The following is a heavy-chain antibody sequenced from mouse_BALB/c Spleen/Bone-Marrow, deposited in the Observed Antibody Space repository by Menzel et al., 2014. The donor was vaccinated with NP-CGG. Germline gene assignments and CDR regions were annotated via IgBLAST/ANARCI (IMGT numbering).Heavy chain of an antibody. V-gene: IGHV1-4*01. CDR2: INPSSGYT. Sequence: QVQLQQSGAELARPGASVKTSCRASGYTFTTYTIHWVRQRPGQGLEWIGYINPSSGYTNYNQKFKDKATLTADKSSSTAYMQLSSLTSEDSAVYYCARRDDGYVFFDYWGQGTTLTVSS. CDR3: ARRDDGYVFFDY. CDR1: GYTFTTYT. D-gene: IGHD2-3*01. J-gene: IGHJ2*01.